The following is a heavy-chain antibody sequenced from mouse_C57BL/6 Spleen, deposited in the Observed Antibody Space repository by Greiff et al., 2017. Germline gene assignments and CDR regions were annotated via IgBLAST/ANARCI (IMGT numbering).Heavy chain of an antibody. D-gene: IGHD2-1*01. Sequence: VQLVESGPGLVQPSQSLSITCTVSGFSLTSYGVHWVRQSPGKGLEWLGVIWSGGSTDYNAAFISRLSISKDNSKSQVFFKMNSLQADDTAIYYCARKAGGNYGYYAMDYWGQGTSVTVSS. CDR1: GFSLTSYG. CDR2: IWSGGST. V-gene: IGHV2-2*01. CDR3: ARKAGGNYGYYAMDY. J-gene: IGHJ4*01.